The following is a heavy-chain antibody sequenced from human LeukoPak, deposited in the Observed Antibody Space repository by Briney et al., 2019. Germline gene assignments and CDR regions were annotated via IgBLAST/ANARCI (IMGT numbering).Heavy chain of an antibody. CDR3: ARDRAGKQAWVEFDP. J-gene: IGHJ5*02. CDR2: IYTDGTT. CDR1: GFSVSNNY. V-gene: IGHV3-66*02. D-gene: IGHD3-10*01. Sequence: GGSLRLSCAASGFSVSNNYMSWVRHAPGRGLEWVSLIYTDGTTHYADAVTGRSTISRDNYKNTVYLQMTSLRTEDTAVYYCARDRAGKQAWVEFDPWGQGTQVTVSS.